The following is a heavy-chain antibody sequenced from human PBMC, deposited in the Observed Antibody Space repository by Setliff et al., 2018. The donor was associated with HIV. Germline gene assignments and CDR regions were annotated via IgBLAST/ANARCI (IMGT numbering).Heavy chain of an antibody. Sequence: ASVKVSCKTSGYTFTGYYVHWVRQAPGQGLEWMGWINPNSGGTNYAQKFQGRVTMTRDTSISTAYMELSRLRSDDTAVYYCARPLKNWNDGDAFDIWGQGTMVTVSS. D-gene: IGHD1-1*01. CDR2: INPNSGGT. CDR3: ARPLKNWNDGDAFDI. V-gene: IGHV1-2*02. J-gene: IGHJ3*02. CDR1: GYTFTGYY.